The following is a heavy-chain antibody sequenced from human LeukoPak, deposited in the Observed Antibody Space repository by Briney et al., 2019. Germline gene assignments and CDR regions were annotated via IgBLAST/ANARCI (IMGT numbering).Heavy chain of an antibody. CDR1: GYTFTSYY. D-gene: IGHD3-16*01. Sequence: ASVKVSCKASGYTFTSYYMHWVRQAPGQGLEWMGIINPSGGSTSYAQKFRGRVTLTADKSTRTAYMELSSLRSEDTAVYYCARDNDSRDPPHFDYWGQGTLVTVSS. J-gene: IGHJ4*02. V-gene: IGHV1-46*01. CDR3: ARDNDSRDPPHFDY. CDR2: INPSGGST.